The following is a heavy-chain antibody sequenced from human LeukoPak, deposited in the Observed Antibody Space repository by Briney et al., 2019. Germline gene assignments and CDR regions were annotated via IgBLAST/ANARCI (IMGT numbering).Heavy chain of an antibody. Sequence: ASETLSLTCTVSGAFFEIYYWTRIRQPPGRGLEWIGNLFYTDTTNYNPSLKSRVTISIDPSESQLSLKLTSVTAADTAVYYCARDMGLGTDHWGQGILVTVSS. J-gene: IGHJ4*02. V-gene: IGHV4-59*01. CDR3: ARDMGLGTDH. CDR2: LFYTDTT. D-gene: IGHD7-27*01. CDR1: GAFFEIYY.